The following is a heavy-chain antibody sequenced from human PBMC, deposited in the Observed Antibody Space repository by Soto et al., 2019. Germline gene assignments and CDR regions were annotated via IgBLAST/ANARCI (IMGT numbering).Heavy chain of an antibody. Sequence: EVQLVESGGGLVKPGGSLRLSCVASGFTFSAYSMSWVRQAPGQGLEWVSSITSSSTYIYYTRSVEGRFTISRDDAKHSLHLPMNSLRAEDTAVDYCARDLLEGYGHARQPDYWGQGPLVTVSS. V-gene: IGHV3-21*06. J-gene: IGHJ4*02. D-gene: IGHD5-18*01. CDR3: ARDLLEGYGHARQPDY. CDR2: ITSSSTYI. CDR1: GFTFSAYS.